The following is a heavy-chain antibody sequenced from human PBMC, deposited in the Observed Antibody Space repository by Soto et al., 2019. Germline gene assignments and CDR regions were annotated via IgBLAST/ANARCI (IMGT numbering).Heavy chain of an antibody. D-gene: IGHD3-3*01. Sequence: PEESLKSACKGSGYSFTSYWISWVRQMPGKGVEWMGRIGRSDSYTNYRPSFQGNATIAADRSISTAYLQWSSLKASDTAMYYCARHSITIFGVVPPGSGMHXWGKGTIVTVSX. J-gene: IGHJ6*04. V-gene: IGHV5-10-1*01. CDR1: GYSFTSYW. CDR3: ARHSITIFGVVPPGSGMHX. CDR2: IGRSDSYT.